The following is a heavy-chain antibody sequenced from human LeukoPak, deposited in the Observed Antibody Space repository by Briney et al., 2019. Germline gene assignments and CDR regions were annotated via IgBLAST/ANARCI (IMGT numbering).Heavy chain of an antibody. Sequence: SETLSLTCTVSGGSISSGSYYWSWIRQPAGKGLEWIGRIYTSGSTNYNPSLKSRVTISVDTSKNQFSLKLSSVTAADTAVYYCAREDSIYYDSSGYLGGGFDYWGQGTLVTASS. CDR3: AREDSIYYDSSGYLGGGFDY. J-gene: IGHJ4*02. CDR2: IYTSGST. V-gene: IGHV4-61*02. CDR1: GGSISSGSYY. D-gene: IGHD3-22*01.